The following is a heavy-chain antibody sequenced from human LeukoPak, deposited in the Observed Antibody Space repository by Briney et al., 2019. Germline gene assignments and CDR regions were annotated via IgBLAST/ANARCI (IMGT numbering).Heavy chain of an antibody. J-gene: IGHJ4*02. CDR3: ATPLTV. D-gene: IGHD3-16*02. CDR2: IYSGGST. V-gene: IGHV3-66*01. Sequence: GGSLRLSCTASGFTISNHCMSWVRQAPGKGLEWVSVIYSGGSTYYADSVKGRFIISRDNSKNTLYLQMNSLRAEDTAVYYCATPLTVWGQGTLVTVSS. CDR1: GFTISNHC.